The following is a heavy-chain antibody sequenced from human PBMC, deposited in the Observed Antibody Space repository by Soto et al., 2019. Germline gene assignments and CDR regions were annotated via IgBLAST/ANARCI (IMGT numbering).Heavy chain of an antibody. Sequence: GGSLRLSCAASGFTFSSYWMHWVRQAPGKGLVWVSRINSDGSSTSYADSVKGRFTISRDNAKNTLYLQMNSLRAEDTAVYYCAREGEVLLWFGELSRLRSRGAFDIWGQGTMVTVSS. CDR2: INSDGSST. CDR3: AREGEVLLWFGELSRLRSRGAFDI. V-gene: IGHV3-74*01. J-gene: IGHJ3*02. D-gene: IGHD3-10*01. CDR1: GFTFSSYW.